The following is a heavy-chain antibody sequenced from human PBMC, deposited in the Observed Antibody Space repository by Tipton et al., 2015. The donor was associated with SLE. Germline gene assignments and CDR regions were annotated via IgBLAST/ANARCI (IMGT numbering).Heavy chain of an antibody. CDR2: ISYDGSNK. J-gene: IGHJ4*02. Sequence: SLRLSCAASGFTFSSYGMHWVRQAPGKGLEWVAVISYDGSNKYYADSVKGRFTISRDNSKNTLYLQMNSLRAEGTAVYYCARGGRDGYNYAFDYWGQGTLVTVSS. V-gene: IGHV3-30*03. CDR3: ARGGRDGYNYAFDY. CDR1: GFTFSSYG. D-gene: IGHD5-24*01.